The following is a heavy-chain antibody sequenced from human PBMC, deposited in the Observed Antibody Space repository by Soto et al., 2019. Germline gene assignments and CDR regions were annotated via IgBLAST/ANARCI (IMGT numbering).Heavy chain of an antibody. CDR1: GFTFSSYA. J-gene: IGHJ5*02. D-gene: IGHD6-25*01. CDR3: AKDGWSAVTPGFDP. Sequence: GGSLRLSCASSGFTFSSYAMSWVRQAPGKGLEWVSAVSGSGGSTYYADSVKGRFTISGDNSKNTLYLQMNSLRAEDTAVYYCAKDGWSAVTPGFDPWGQGTLVTVSS. V-gene: IGHV3-23*01. CDR2: VSGSGGST.